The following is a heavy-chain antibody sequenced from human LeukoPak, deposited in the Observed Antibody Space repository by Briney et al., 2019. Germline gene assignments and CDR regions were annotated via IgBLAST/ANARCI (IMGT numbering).Heavy chain of an antibody. CDR2: INHSGST. V-gene: IGHV4-39*07. CDR3: ARGLAVKLNWFDP. CDR1: GGSISSSSYY. D-gene: IGHD6-19*01. Sequence: ETLSLTCTVSGGSISSSSYYWSWIRQPPGKGLEWIGEINHSGSTNYNPSLKSRVTISVDTSKNQFSLKLSSVTAADTAVYYCARGLAVKLNWFDPWGQGTLVTVSS. J-gene: IGHJ5*02.